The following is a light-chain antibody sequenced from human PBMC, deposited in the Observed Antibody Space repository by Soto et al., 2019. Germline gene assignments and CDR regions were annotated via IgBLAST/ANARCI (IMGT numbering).Light chain of an antibody. V-gene: IGKV1-5*03. Sequence: DIQMTQSPCTLSASVGDGVTITCRASQSISSWLAWYQQKPGKAPKLLIYKASNLQGGVPSRFSGSGSGTEFTLTISSLQPDDFATYFCQQYSSYGYTFGQGTKLEIK. CDR3: QQYSSYGYT. CDR2: KAS. CDR1: QSISSW. J-gene: IGKJ2*01.